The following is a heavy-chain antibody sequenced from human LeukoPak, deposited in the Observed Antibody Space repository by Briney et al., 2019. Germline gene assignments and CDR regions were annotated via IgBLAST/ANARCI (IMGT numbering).Heavy chain of an antibody. CDR2: ISAYIGNT. Sequence: ASVKVSCKASGYTFTSYGISWVRQAPGQGLERMGWISAYIGNTNYAQKLQGRVTMTTDTSTSTAYMELRSLRSDDTAVYYCARDGDGEQQLVRDYWGQGTLVTVSS. CDR3: ARDGDGEQQLVRDY. D-gene: IGHD6-13*01. V-gene: IGHV1-18*01. CDR1: GYTFTSYG. J-gene: IGHJ4*02.